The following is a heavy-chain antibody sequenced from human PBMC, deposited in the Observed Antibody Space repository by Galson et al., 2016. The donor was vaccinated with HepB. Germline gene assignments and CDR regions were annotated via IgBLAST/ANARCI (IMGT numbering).Heavy chain of an antibody. J-gene: IGHJ3*02. Sequence: SLRLPCAVSGFTFSTYWMSWVRQPPGKGLEWVANINQEGSEKNCVASVKGRFTISRDNSKNTLYLKMGSLRAEDMALYYCAREWQRFCAFVIWGQGTMVTVSS. D-gene: IGHD5-12*01. V-gene: IGHV3-7*01. CDR3: AREWQRFCAFVI. CDR1: GFTFSTYW. CDR2: INQEGSEK.